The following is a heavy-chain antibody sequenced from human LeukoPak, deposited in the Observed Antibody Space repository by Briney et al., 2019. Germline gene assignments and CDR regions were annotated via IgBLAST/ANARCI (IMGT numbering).Heavy chain of an antibody. CDR2: IKQDGSKK. D-gene: IGHD5-24*01. CDR3: TRVGYIDEGIDY. J-gene: IGHJ4*02. V-gene: IGHV3-7*04. Sequence: PGGSLRLSCAAFGFNFSSYWMTWVRQAPGKGLEWVANIKQDGSKKSYVDSVKGRFTISRDNAKNSLYLQMNSLRAEDTAIYYCTRVGYIDEGIDYWGQGTLVTVSS. CDR1: GFNFSSYW.